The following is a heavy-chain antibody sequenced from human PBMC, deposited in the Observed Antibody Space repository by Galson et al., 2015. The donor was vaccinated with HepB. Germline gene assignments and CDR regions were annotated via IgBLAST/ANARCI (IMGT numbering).Heavy chain of an antibody. J-gene: IGHJ6*02. D-gene: IGHD2-15*01. Sequence: SVKVSCKASGYTFTSYGISWVRQAPGQGLEWMGWISAYNGNTNYAQKLQGRVTMTTDTSTSTAYMELRSLRSDDTAVYYCARGVVVAATRAPTTSHPTYCMDVWGQGTPVTVSS. CDR3: ARGVVVAATRAPTTSHPTYCMDV. CDR2: ISAYNGNT. V-gene: IGHV1-18*01. CDR1: GYTFTSYG.